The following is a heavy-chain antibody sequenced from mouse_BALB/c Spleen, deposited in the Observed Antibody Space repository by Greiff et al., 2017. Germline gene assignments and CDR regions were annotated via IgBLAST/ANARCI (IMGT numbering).Heavy chain of an antibody. CDR3: AREDTTVDWYFDV. V-gene: IGHV5-17*02. D-gene: IGHD1-1*01. Sequence: EVHLVESGGGLVQPGGSRKLSCAASGFTFSSFGMHWVRQAPEKGLEWVAYISSGSSTIYYADTVKGRFTISRDNPKNTLFLQMTSLRSEDTAMYYCAREDTTVDWYFDVWGAGTTVTVSS. CDR1: GFTFSSFG. CDR2: ISSGSSTI. J-gene: IGHJ1*01.